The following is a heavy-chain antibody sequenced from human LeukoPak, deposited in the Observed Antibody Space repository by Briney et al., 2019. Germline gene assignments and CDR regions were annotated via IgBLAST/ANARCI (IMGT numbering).Heavy chain of an antibody. CDR2: ISAFINST. V-gene: IGHV1-18*01. Sequence: ASVRGSCKASGYTFSTYGINCGRQAPVQKREWMGWISAFINSTNYAQKLQGRVTMTTDTSTTTAYMELRSLTSADTAVYYCARGLGSTYAFDLWGRGTMVTVSS. CDR1: GYTFSTYG. J-gene: IGHJ3*01. CDR3: ARGLGSTYAFDL. D-gene: IGHD2/OR15-2a*01.